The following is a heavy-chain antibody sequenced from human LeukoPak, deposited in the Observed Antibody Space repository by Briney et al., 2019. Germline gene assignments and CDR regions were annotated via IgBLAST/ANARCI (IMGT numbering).Heavy chain of an antibody. J-gene: IGHJ6*03. CDR2: IIPIFGTA. D-gene: IGHD4-17*01. CDR1: GGTFSSYA. CDR3: ARDRPEADDYGDYRYYYYMDV. V-gene: IGHV1-69*01. Sequence: SVKVSCKASGGTFSSYAISWVRQAPGQGLEWMGGIIPIFGTANYAQKLQGRVTITADESTSTAYMELSSLRSEDTAVYYCARDRPEADDYGDYRYYYYMDVWGKGTTVTISS.